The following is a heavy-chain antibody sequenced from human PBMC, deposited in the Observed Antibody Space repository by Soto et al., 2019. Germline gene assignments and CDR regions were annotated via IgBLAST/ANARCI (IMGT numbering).Heavy chain of an antibody. Sequence: SETLSLTCSVSGGSVSSQYWSWIRQPAGKGLEWIGRIYNGGIPLIHPSLESRVALSLDTSKNQFSLTLSSVTAADTAIYYCASQDYHKSVYYFDYWGRGTLVTVSS. CDR3: ASQDYHKSVYYFDY. D-gene: IGHD3-10*01. J-gene: IGHJ4*02. V-gene: IGHV4-4*07. CDR1: GGSVSSQY. CDR2: IYNGGIP.